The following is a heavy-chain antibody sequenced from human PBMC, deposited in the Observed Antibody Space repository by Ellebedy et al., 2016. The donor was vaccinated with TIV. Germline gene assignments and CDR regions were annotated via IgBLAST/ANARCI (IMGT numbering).Heavy chain of an antibody. J-gene: IGHJ2*01. V-gene: IGHV3-30-3*01. Sequence: GESLKISCAASGFTFSSYAMHWVRQAPGKGLEWVAVISYDGSKEYYADSVKGRFTISRDNAKNSLFLQMNSLRNEDTGIYYCARDRATDPAVYWYFDLWGRGTLVTVSS. CDR2: ISYDGSKE. CDR3: ARDRATDPAVYWYFDL. CDR1: GFTFSSYA.